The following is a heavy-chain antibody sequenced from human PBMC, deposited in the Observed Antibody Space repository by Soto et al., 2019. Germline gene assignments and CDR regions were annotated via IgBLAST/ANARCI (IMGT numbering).Heavy chain of an antibody. CDR3: ARGYTSGCGKGLGY. D-gene: IGHD6-19*01. Sequence: QVQLVQSGAEVKKPGASVKVSCKASGYTFTSYDINWVRQATGQGLEWMGWMNPNSGNTGYAQKFQGRVTMTRNTAIGTAYKEMSSLRSENTAMYYCARGYTSGCGKGLGYSGQGTLVTVFS. CDR1: GYTFTSYD. J-gene: IGHJ4*02. CDR2: MNPNSGNT. V-gene: IGHV1-8*01.